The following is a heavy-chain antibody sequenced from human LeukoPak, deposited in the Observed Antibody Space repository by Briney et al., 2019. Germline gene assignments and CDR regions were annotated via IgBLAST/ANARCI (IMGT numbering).Heavy chain of an antibody. CDR1: GYTFTGYY. CDR2: INPNSGGT. CDR3: ARGGYSSSGSWFDP. D-gene: IGHD6-13*01. J-gene: IGHJ5*02. Sequence: ASVKVSCKATGYTFTGYYMHWVRQAPGQGLEWMGWINPNSGGTNYAQKFQGWVTMTRDTSISTAYMELSRLRSDDTAVYYCARGGYSSSGSWFDPWGQGTLVTVSS. V-gene: IGHV1-2*04.